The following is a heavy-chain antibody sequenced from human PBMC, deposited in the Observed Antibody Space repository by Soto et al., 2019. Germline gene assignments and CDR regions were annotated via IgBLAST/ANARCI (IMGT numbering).Heavy chain of an antibody. CDR2: ISYSGST. Sequence: PSETLSLTCTVSGGSISSYYWSWIRQPPGKGLEWIGYISYSGSTNHNPSLKSRVTISVDTSKNQFSLKLSSVTAADTAMYFCARTDYYDSSGSFGHWGQGTLVTVSS. V-gene: IGHV4-59*01. CDR1: GGSISSYY. D-gene: IGHD3-22*01. CDR3: ARTDYYDSSGSFGH. J-gene: IGHJ4*02.